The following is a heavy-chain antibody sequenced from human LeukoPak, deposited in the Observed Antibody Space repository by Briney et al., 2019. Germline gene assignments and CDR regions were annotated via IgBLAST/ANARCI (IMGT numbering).Heavy chain of an antibody. Sequence: QSGGSLRLSCAASGFTFSSYAMSWVRQAPGKGLEWVSAISGSGGSTYYADSVKGRFTISRDNSKNTLYLQMNSLRAEDTAVYYCAKSPRGSGSYGPSYYYYGMDVWGQGTTVTVSS. D-gene: IGHD3-10*01. CDR3: AKSPRGSGSYGPSYYYYGMDV. J-gene: IGHJ6*02. CDR2: ISGSGGST. CDR1: GFTFSSYA. V-gene: IGHV3-23*01.